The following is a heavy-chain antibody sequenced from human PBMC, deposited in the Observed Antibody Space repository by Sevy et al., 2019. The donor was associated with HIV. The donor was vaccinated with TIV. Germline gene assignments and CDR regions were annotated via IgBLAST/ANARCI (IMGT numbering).Heavy chain of an antibody. D-gene: IGHD6-19*01. CDR2: INPSGGTT. V-gene: IGHV1-46*01. CDR3: VRVLQPASSGWHLYYYYGLDV. CDR1: GYTFTSYY. J-gene: IGHJ6*02. Sequence: ASVNVSCKASGYTFTSYYMHWVRQAPGQGLEWMGIINPSGGTTSYAQKFQGRVTMTRDTSTTTVNMELSSLRSDGTAVYYCVRVLQPASSGWHLYYYYGLDVWGQGTTVTVSS.